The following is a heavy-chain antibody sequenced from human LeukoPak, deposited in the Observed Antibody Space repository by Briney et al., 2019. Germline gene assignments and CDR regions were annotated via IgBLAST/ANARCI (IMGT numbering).Heavy chain of an antibody. J-gene: IGHJ6*02. CDR1: GFTFKSYD. CDR2: ISTAGDT. D-gene: IGHD1-26*01. Sequence: GGSLRLSCAASGFTFKSYDMHWVRQAAGEGLEWVSAISTAGDTYYPGSVKGRFTISRENAKNSLYLQMNSLRAGDTAVYYCARGGYSRGATNYYYYGMDVWGQGTTVTVSS. CDR3: ARGGYSRGATNYYYYGMDV. V-gene: IGHV3-13*01.